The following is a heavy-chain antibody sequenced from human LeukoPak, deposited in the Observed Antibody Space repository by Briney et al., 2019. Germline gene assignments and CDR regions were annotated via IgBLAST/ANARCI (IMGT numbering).Heavy chain of an antibody. J-gene: IGHJ4*02. Sequence: HPGGSLRLSCAASGFTFSSYGMHWVRQAPGKGLEWVAVISYDGSNKYYADSVKGRFTISRDNSKNSLYLQMNSLRIEDTALYYCAKADDSRGFHFDYWGQGTLVTVSS. CDR3: AKADDSRGFHFDY. D-gene: IGHD3-22*01. CDR2: ISYDGSNK. CDR1: GFTFSSYG. V-gene: IGHV3-30*18.